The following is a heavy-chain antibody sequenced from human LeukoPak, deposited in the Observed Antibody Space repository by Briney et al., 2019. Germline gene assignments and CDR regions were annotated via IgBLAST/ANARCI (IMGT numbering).Heavy chain of an antibody. CDR2: ISYDGNNK. V-gene: IGHV3-30*18. Sequence: GRSLRLSCAASGITFSSFGMHWARQAPGKGLEWLAIISYDGNNKYYADSVKGRFAISRDNSKSTVYLQMNSLRAEDTAVYYCAKDRYYYGSGTYPLDYWGQGTLVTVSS. CDR3: AKDRYYYGSGTYPLDY. J-gene: IGHJ4*02. CDR1: GITFSSFG. D-gene: IGHD3-10*01.